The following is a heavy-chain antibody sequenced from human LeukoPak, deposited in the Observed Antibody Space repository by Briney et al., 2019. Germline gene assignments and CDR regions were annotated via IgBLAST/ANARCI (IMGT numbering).Heavy chain of an antibody. J-gene: IGHJ6*03. Sequence: SVKVSCKASGGTFSSYAISWVRQAPGQGLEWMGGIIPIFGTANYAQKFQGRVTITADKSTSTAYMELSSLRSEDTAVYYCARVGSGWTASYYYYMDVWGKGTTVTIPS. CDR3: ARVGSGWTASYYYYMDV. CDR2: IIPIFGTA. D-gene: IGHD6-19*01. V-gene: IGHV1-69*06. CDR1: GGTFSSYA.